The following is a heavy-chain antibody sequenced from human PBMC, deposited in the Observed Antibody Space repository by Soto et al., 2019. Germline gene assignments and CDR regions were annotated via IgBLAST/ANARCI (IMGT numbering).Heavy chain of an antibody. V-gene: IGHV1-69*13. CDR3: ARAQFSDILTADDYGMDV. Sequence: SVKVSCKASGGNFRSEAISWVRQAPGHGLEWMGRIIPMFSTPHYAQKFQGRVTIIADESTTTVNMEMRGLTYEDTAVYYCARAQFSDILTADDYGMDVWGQGTSVTVSS. D-gene: IGHD3-9*01. CDR2: IIPMFSTP. CDR1: GGNFRSEA. J-gene: IGHJ6*02.